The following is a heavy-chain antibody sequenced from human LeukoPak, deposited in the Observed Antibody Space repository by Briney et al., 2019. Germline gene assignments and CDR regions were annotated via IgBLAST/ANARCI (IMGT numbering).Heavy chain of an antibody. CDR2: INPNSGGT. V-gene: IGHV1-2*04. CDR1: GYTFTGYY. D-gene: IGHD2-2*01. J-gene: IGHJ6*02. CDR3: ARGGSVVPAFYYYYYYGMDV. Sequence: ASVKVSCKASGYTFTGYYMHWVRQAPGQGLEWMGWINPNSGGTNYAQKFQGWVTMTRDTSISTAYMELSRLRSDDTAVYYCARGGSVVPAFYYYYYYGMDVWGQGTTVTVSS.